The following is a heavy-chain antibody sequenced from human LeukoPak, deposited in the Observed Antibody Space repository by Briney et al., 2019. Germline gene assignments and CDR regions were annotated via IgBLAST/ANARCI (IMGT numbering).Heavy chain of an antibody. J-gene: IGHJ3*02. CDR1: GFTFSSFE. CDR2: IHSSGSSM. V-gene: IGHV3-48*03. D-gene: IGHD1-14*01. CDR3: ARDRTMRGTIPEGAFEI. Sequence: GGSLRLSCAASGFTFSSFEMNWVRQAPGKGLEWISYIHSSGSSMYYADSVKGRFTISRDNAKNSLYLQTNSLRAEDTAVYYCARDRTMRGTIPEGAFEIWGQGTMVTVSS.